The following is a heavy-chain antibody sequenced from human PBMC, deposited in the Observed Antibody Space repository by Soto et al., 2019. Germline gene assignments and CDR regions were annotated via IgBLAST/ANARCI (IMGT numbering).Heavy chain of an antibody. D-gene: IGHD6-13*01. Sequence: PGGSLRLSCGASGFTFSSYAMSWVRQAPGKGLEWVSAISGSGGSTYYADSVKGRFTISRDNSKNTLYLQMNSLRAEDTAVYYCGTCELVAPFDYWGQGTLVTISS. CDR3: GTCELVAPFDY. CDR2: ISGSGGST. V-gene: IGHV3-23*01. J-gene: IGHJ4*02. CDR1: GFTFSSYA.